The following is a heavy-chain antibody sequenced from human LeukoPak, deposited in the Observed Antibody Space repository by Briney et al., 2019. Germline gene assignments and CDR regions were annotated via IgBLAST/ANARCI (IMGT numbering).Heavy chain of an antibody. CDR3: ARGSGVPAAILYYYYMDV. V-gene: IGHV1-8*01. CDR2: MNPNSGNT. CDR1: GYTFTSYD. D-gene: IGHD2-2*01. Sequence: VSVKVSCKASGYTFTSYDINWVRQATGQGLEWMGWMNPNSGNTGYAQKFQGRVTMTRNTSISTAYMELSSLRSEDTAVYYCARGSGVPAAILYYYYMDVWGKGTTVTVSS. J-gene: IGHJ6*03.